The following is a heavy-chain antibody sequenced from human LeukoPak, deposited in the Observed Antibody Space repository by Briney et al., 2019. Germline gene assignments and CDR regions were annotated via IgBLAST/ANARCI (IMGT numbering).Heavy chain of an antibody. D-gene: IGHD2-2*02. CDR3: ARTTSRPYCSSTSCYTGGSYYYYMDV. V-gene: IGHV1-2*02. CDR1: GYTFTGYY. Sequence: ASVNVSCKASGYTFTGYYMHWVRQAPGQGLEWMGWINPNSGGTNYAQKFQGRVTMTRDTSISTAYMELSRLRSDDTAVYYCARTTSRPYCSSTSCYTGGSYYYYMDVWGKGTTVTVSS. J-gene: IGHJ6*03. CDR2: INPNSGGT.